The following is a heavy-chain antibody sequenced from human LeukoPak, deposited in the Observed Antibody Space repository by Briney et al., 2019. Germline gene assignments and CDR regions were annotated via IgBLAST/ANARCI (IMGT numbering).Heavy chain of an antibody. J-gene: IGHJ4*02. Sequence: SETLFLTCTVSGGSMSSSSYYWGWIRQPPGKGLEWIGSIYYSGSTYYNPSLKSRVTISVDTSKNQFSLKLSSVTAADTAVYYCATDSPRSGQLLEPDFDYWGQGTLVTVSS. V-gene: IGHV4-39*07. CDR2: IYYSGST. CDR1: GGSMSSSSYY. D-gene: IGHD6-13*01. CDR3: ATDSPRSGQLLEPDFDY.